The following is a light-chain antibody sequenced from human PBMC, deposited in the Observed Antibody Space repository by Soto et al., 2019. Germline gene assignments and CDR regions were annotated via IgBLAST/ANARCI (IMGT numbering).Light chain of an antibody. Sequence: EIVLTQSPVTLSLSPGERATLSCRASQSINNYLACYQQKPGQPPRLLIYDASNRATAIPVRFSGSGSGTAVTLTISSLEPEDSEVYYCQYRGMWPPGATFGGGTKVEIK. J-gene: IGKJ4*01. V-gene: IGKV3-11*01. CDR3: QYRGMWPPGAT. CDR1: QSINNY. CDR2: DAS.